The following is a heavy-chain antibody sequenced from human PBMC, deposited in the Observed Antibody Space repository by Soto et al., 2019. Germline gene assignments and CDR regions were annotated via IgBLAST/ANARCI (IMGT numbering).Heavy chain of an antibody. Sequence: QVHLVQSGAEVKKPEASVKVSCKTSGYTFTSYGINWVRQAPGQGLEWMGWISAYTGNTVYAQMFQGRLTLTTDTSTSTAYMELRRLTSDDTAVYYCARDTSGWTWGQGTLVTVSS. D-gene: IGHD6-25*01. CDR2: ISAYTGNT. J-gene: IGHJ5*02. CDR3: ARDTSGWT. CDR1: GYTFTSYG. V-gene: IGHV1-18*01.